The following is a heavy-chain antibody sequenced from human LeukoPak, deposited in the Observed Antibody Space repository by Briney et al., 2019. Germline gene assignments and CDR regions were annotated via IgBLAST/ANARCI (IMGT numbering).Heavy chain of an antibody. D-gene: IGHD2-8*01. Sequence: ASVKVCCKASGLTLTTIYMHWVRQAPGQGVEWMAVLYPGGDRAIYAQRFQGRLTLTRDTSTNTVYMEVSSLASEDTAVYYCASEVHRTSRFDHWGQGTLVTVSS. V-gene: IGHV1-46*01. CDR2: LYPGGDRA. J-gene: IGHJ4*02. CDR1: GLTLTTIY. CDR3: ASEVHRTSRFDH.